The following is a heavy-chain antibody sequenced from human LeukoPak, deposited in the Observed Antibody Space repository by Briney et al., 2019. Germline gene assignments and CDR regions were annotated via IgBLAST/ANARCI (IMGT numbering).Heavy chain of an antibody. CDR1: GYRFTTYW. Sequence: GESLRISCKGSGYRFTTYWITWVRQMPGKGLEWMGRIDPSDSYTNYSPSFQGHVTISADKAISTAYLQWSSLKASDTAMYYCARHDYGSESYYDRRDHYYGMDVWGQGTTVTVSS. V-gene: IGHV5-10-1*01. CDR2: IDPSDSYT. J-gene: IGHJ6*02. D-gene: IGHD3-10*01. CDR3: ARHDYGSESYYDRRDHYYGMDV.